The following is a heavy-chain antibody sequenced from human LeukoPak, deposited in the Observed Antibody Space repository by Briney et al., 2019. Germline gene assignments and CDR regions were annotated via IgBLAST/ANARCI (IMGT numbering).Heavy chain of an antibody. CDR2: IYHSGST. V-gene: IGHV4-30-2*01. CDR3: ARAQRIAAAGPTHYFDY. D-gene: IGHD6-13*01. Sequence: PSETLSLTCAVSGGSISSGGYSWSWIRQPPGKGLEWIGYIYHSGSTYYNPSLKSRVTISVDRSKNQFSLKPSSVTAADTAVSYCARAQRIAAAGPTHYFDYWGQGTLVTVSS. CDR1: GGSISSGGYS. J-gene: IGHJ4*02.